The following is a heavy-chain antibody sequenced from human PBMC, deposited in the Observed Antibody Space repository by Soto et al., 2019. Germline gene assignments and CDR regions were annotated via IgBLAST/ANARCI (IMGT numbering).Heavy chain of an antibody. CDR2: ISSSGSII. J-gene: IGHJ4*02. Sequence: GGSLRLSCAASGFTFSDYQMSWIRQAPGKGLEWVSYISSSGSIISYADSVRGRFTISRDNAKNSLYLQVNSLRAGDTAVYYCARDLGYYDSSGYFDYWGQGTLVTAPQ. CDR1: GFTFSDYQ. CDR3: ARDLGYYDSSGYFDY. V-gene: IGHV3-11*01. D-gene: IGHD3-22*01.